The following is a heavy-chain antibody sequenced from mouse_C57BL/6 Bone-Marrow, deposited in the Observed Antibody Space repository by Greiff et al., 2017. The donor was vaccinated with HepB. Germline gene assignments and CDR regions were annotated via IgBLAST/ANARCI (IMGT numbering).Heavy chain of an antibody. Sequence: VQLQQPGAELVKPGASVKLSCKASGYTFTSYWMHWVKQRPGQGLEWIGMIHPNSGSTNYNEKFKSKATLTVDKSSSTAYMQLSSLTSEDSAVYYCARRNVSTTVVATVYYAMDYWGQGTSVTVSS. CDR3: ARRNVSTTVVATVYYAMDY. V-gene: IGHV1-64*01. CDR1: GYTFTSYW. D-gene: IGHD1-1*01. J-gene: IGHJ4*01. CDR2: IHPNSGST.